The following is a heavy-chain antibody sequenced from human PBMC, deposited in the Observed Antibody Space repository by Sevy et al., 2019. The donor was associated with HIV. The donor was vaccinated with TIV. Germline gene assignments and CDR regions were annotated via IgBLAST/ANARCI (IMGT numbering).Heavy chain of an antibody. CDR1: GGSSSSYY. CDR2: IYYSVST. CDR3: ARNGKEDWFDP. D-gene: IGHD1-26*01. V-gene: IGHV4-59*12. Sequence: SETVSLTCTGSGGSSSSYYWSWIREPPGKGLEWIGYIYYSVSTNYNPSLKSRVTISVDTSKNQVSLKLSSVTAADTAVYYCARNGKEDWFDPWGQGTLVTVSS. J-gene: IGHJ5*02.